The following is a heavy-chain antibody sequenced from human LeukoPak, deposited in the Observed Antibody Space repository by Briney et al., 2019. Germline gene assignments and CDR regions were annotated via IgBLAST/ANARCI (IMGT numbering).Heavy chain of an antibody. J-gene: IGHJ4*02. D-gene: IGHD5-12*01. CDR2: IYYSGNT. CDR1: GGSISISSYY. Sequence: KPSETLSLTCTVSGGSISISSYYWGWIRQPPGKRLEWIGSIYYSGNTYYNPSLKSRVSISVDTSKNQFSLTLRSVTAADTAVFYCARHPRGVVAETYWGQGTLVTVSS. CDR3: ARHPRGVVAETY. V-gene: IGHV4-39*01.